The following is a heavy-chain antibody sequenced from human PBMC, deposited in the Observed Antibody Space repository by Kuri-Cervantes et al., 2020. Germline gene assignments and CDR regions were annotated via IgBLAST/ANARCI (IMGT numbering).Heavy chain of an antibody. J-gene: IGHJ4*02. Sequence: GGSLRLSCAASGFTFSSYAMSWVRQAPGKGLEWVSAISGSGGSTYYADSVKGRFTISRDNSKNTLYLQMNSLRAEDTALYYCAKDSRSGYSSSWSPFDYWGQGTLVTVSS. CDR3: AKDSRSGYSSSWSPFDY. CDR1: GFTFSSYA. D-gene: IGHD6-13*01. CDR2: ISGSGGST. V-gene: IGHV3-23*01.